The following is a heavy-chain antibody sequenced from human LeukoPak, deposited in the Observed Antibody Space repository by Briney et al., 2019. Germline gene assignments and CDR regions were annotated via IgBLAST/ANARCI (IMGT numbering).Heavy chain of an antibody. Sequence: GGSLRLSCVASGFTFSNYAMSWVRQAPGKGLEWVSSIGSGNNYIDYADSVKGRFTISRDNAKNSLYLQMNSLRVEDTAVYYCARDQTYYYASGSYAGAFDIWGQGTMVTVSS. V-gene: IGHV3-21*01. CDR2: IGSGNNYI. D-gene: IGHD3-10*01. J-gene: IGHJ3*02. CDR1: GFTFSNYA. CDR3: ARDQTYYYASGSYAGAFDI.